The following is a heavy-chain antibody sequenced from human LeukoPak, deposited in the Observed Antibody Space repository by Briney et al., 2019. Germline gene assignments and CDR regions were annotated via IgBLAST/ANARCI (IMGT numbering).Heavy chain of an antibody. D-gene: IGHD6-13*01. J-gene: IGHJ4*02. CDR3: ARGSSSWDGGSLQADY. Sequence: SVKVSCKASGGTFSSYAISWVRQAPGQGLEWMGGIIPIFGTANYAQKFQGRVTITADESTSTAYMELSSLRSEDTAVYYCARGSSSWDGGSLQADYWGQGTLVTVSS. CDR2: IIPIFGTA. CDR1: GGTFSSYA. V-gene: IGHV1-69*13.